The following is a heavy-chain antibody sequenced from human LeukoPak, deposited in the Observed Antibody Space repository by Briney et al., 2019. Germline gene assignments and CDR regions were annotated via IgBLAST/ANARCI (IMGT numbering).Heavy chain of an antibody. CDR1: GGSFSGYY. CDR3: ARGSYGSGSYYPRRPYYFDY. CDR2: INHSGST. Sequence: SESLTLTCAVYGGSFSGYYWSWIRQPPGKGLEWIGEINHSGSTNYNPSLKSRVTISVDTSKKQFSLKLSSVTAADTAVYYCARGSYGSGSYYPRRPYYFDYWGQGTLVSVSS. D-gene: IGHD3-10*01. J-gene: IGHJ4*02. V-gene: IGHV4-34*01.